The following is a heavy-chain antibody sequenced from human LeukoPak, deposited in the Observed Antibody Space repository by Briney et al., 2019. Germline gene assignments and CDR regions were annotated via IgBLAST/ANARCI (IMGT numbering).Heavy chain of an antibody. CDR3: ARERESRVGYYDILTGYYSFDY. Sequence: SVKVSCKASGGTFSSYAISWVRQAPGQGLEWMGGIIPIFGTANYAQKFQGRVTITADESTSTAYMELSSLRSEDTAVYYCARERESRVGYYDILTGYYSFDYWGQGTLVTVSS. V-gene: IGHV1-69*01. J-gene: IGHJ4*02. CDR2: IIPIFGTA. CDR1: GGTFSSYA. D-gene: IGHD3-9*01.